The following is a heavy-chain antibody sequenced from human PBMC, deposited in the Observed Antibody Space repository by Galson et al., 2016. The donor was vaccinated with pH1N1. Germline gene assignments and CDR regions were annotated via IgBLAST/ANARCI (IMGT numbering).Heavy chain of an antibody. V-gene: IGHV3-7*01. D-gene: IGHD2-8*02. Sequence: LRLSCATSGFTFGTYYMAWVRQAPGKGLEWVANINQDGSGKSYVDSVKGRFTISRDSAKNSLFLQVNNLRVEDTAVYYCARDSGGNLDYWGQGILVTVSS. CDR3: ARDSGGNLDY. CDR1: GFTFGTYY. J-gene: IGHJ4*02. CDR2: INQDGSGK.